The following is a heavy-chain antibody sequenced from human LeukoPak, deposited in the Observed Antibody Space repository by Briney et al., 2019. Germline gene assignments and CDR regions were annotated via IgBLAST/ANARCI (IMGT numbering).Heavy chain of an antibody. D-gene: IGHD1-26*01. CDR2: IWYDGTNK. V-gene: IGHV3-33*06. CDR1: GSTFSSYG. J-gene: IGHJ4*02. CDR3: AKDSSAYSGSYYDY. Sequence: GRSLRLSCVASGSTFSSYGMHWVRQAPGKGLEWVAVIWYDGTNKYYADSVKGRFTIAKDNSKNTLYLQMNSLRAEDTAVYYCAKDSSAYSGSYYDYWGQGTLVTVSS.